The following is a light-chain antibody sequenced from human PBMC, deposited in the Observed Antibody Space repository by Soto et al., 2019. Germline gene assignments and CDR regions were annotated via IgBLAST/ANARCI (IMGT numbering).Light chain of an antibody. CDR1: QSVDSRY. V-gene: IGKV3-20*01. CDR2: GTS. CDR3: QQYGTAPYT. J-gene: IGKJ2*01. Sequence: ETVVTQSPGTLSLSPGEGATLSCRASQSVDSRYLAWYQQKPGQAPRLLIHGTSNRASGIPDRFSGSGSGTDFTLTISRLEPEDFAVYSCQQYGTAPYTFGQGTTLEFK.